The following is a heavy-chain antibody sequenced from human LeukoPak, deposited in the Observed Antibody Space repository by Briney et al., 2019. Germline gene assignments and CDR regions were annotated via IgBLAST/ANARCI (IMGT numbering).Heavy chain of an antibody. CDR2: ISYSGST. CDR1: GGSISSYY. J-gene: IGHJ4*02. D-gene: IGHD4-23*01. Sequence: PSGTLSLTCSVSGGSISSYYWNWIRQPPGKGLEWIGSISYSGSTNYNPSLESRVTISVDTSKNQFSLKLSSVTAADPAVYYCARTTTVVTPWADNDHLGQGTLVTVSS. V-gene: IGHV4-59*01. CDR3: ARTTTVVTPWADNDH.